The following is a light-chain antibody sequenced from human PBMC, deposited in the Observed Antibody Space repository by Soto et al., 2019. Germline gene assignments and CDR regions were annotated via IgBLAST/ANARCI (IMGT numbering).Light chain of an antibody. Sequence: SVLTQPASVSGSPGQSITISRTGTSSDVGGYNYVSWYQHHPGKAPKLMLYEVSNRPSGVSNRFSGSKSGNTASLTISGLQAEDEADYYCTSYTTSSTLVVFGSGTKVTVL. J-gene: IGLJ1*01. V-gene: IGLV2-14*01. CDR3: TSYTTSSTLVV. CDR2: EVS. CDR1: SSDVGGYNY.